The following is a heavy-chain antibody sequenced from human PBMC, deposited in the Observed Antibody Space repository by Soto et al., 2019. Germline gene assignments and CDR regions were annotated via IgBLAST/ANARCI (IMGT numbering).Heavy chain of an antibody. CDR3: ARDPRPGTEWPTHDY. J-gene: IGHJ4*02. CDR2: ISYDGSNK. Sequence: GGSLRLSCAASGFTFSSYAMHWVRQAPGKGLEWVAVISYDGSNKYYADSVKGRFTISRDNSKNTLYLQMNSLRAEDTAVYYCARDPRPGTEWPTHDYWGQGTLVTVSS. V-gene: IGHV3-30-3*01. CDR1: GFTFSSYA. D-gene: IGHD2-15*01.